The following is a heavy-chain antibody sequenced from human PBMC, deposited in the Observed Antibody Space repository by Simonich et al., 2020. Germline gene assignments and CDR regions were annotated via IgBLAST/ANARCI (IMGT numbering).Heavy chain of an antibody. D-gene: IGHD3-22*01. J-gene: IGHJ4*02. CDR1: GYTLTELS. Sequence: QVQLVQSGAEVKKPGASVKVSCKVSGYTLTELSMHWVRQAPGKGLEGRGGFEPEDGETIYEQKFQGRVTMTEDTSTDTAYMELSSLRSEDTAVYYCATVSYYDSSGYRLDYWGQGTLVTVSS. CDR2: FEPEDGET. CDR3: ATVSYYDSSGYRLDY. V-gene: IGHV1-24*01.